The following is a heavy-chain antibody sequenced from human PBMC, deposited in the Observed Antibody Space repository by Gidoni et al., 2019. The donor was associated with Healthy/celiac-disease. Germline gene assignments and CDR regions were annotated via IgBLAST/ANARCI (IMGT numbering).Heavy chain of an antibody. Sequence: YSMNWVRQAPGKGLEWVSSISSSSSYIYYADSVKGRFTISRDNAKNSLYLQMISLGAEDTAVYYCAREGEPYYFDYWGQGTLVTVSS. V-gene: IGHV3-21*01. CDR2: ISSSSSYI. J-gene: IGHJ4*02. CDR3: AREGEPYYFDY. D-gene: IGHD2-21*01. CDR1: YS.